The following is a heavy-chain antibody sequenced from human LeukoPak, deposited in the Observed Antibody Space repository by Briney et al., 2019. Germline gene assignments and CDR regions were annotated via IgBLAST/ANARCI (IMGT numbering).Heavy chain of an antibody. J-gene: IGHJ4*02. V-gene: IGHV3-21*01. CDR3: ASGPYDY. Sequence: PGGSLRLSCAASGFTFSSYSMNWVRQAPGKGLEWVSSISSSGSDIYYADSVQGRFTISRDNAKNSLYLQMNSLRAEDTAVYYCASGPYDYWGQGTLVTVSS. CDR1: GFTFSSYS. CDR2: ISSSGSDI.